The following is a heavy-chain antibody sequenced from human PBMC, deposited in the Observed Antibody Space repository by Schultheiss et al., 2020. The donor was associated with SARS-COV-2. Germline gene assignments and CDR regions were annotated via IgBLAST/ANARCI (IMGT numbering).Heavy chain of an antibody. D-gene: IGHD6-19*01. CDR1: GFTFSSYA. CDR3: ARDVAGTRGYYYGMDV. V-gene: IGHV3-33*08. Sequence: GESLKISCAASGFTFSSYAMSWVRQAPGKGLEWVAVIWYDGSNKYYADSVKGRFTISRDNSKNTLYLQMNSLRAEDTAVYYCARDVAGTRGYYYGMDVWGQGTTVTVSS. J-gene: IGHJ6*02. CDR2: IWYDGSNK.